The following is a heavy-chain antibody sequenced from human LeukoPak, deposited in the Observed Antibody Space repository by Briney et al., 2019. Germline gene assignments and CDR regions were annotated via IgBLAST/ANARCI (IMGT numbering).Heavy chain of an antibody. CDR3: ARENPYYYGMDV. J-gene: IGHJ6*02. CDR1: GGSISTGGYY. Sequence: SQTLSLTCTVSGGSISTGGYYWSWIRQPPGKGLEWIGYIYYSGSTYYNPSLKSRVTISVDTSKNQFSLKLSSVTAADTAVYYCARENPYYYGMDVWGQGTTVTVSS. V-gene: IGHV4-30-4*01. CDR2: IYYSGST.